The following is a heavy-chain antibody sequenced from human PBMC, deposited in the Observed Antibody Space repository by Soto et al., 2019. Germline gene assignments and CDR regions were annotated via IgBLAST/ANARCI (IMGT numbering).Heavy chain of an antibody. CDR3: AREEERTTMVRGVIPYFDY. V-gene: IGHV1-46*01. CDR1: GYTFTSYY. J-gene: IGHJ4*02. Sequence: ASVKVSCKASGYTFTSYYMHWVRQAPGQGLEWMGIINPSGGSTSYAQKFQGRVTMTRDTSTSTVYMELSSLRSEDTAVYYCAREEERTTMVRGVIPYFDYWGQGTLVTVSS. CDR2: INPSGGST. D-gene: IGHD3-10*01.